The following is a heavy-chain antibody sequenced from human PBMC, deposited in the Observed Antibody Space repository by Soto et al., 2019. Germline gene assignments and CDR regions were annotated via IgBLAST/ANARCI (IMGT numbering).Heavy chain of an antibody. Sequence: HLQESGPGLVRPSETLSLTCAVSGGSISSSSWWTWVRQSPEKGLVWIGEFYHAGSPDYNPSFQSRVTIILDKSKNTFSLRLTSVTAADTAVYYCARGSSFRGDFDIWGQGTTVTVSS. CDR2: FYHAGSP. CDR1: GGSISSSSW. V-gene: IGHV4-4*02. J-gene: IGHJ3*02. D-gene: IGHD2-21*01. CDR3: ARGSSFRGDFDI.